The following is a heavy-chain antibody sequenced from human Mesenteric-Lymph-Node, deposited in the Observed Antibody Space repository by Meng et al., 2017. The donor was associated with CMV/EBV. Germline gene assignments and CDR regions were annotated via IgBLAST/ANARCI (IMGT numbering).Heavy chain of an antibody. V-gene: IGHV1-2*06. CDR2: INPNSGGT. CDR1: GYRFTGYY. J-gene: IGHJ4*02. Sequence: NACGYRFTGYYIHWVRQAPGQGLEWMGRINPNSGGTNYAQKFQGRVTMTRDTSISTAYMELTRLRSDDTAVYFCARISGYSGYEFDYWGQGTLVTVSS. CDR3: ARISGYSGYEFDY. D-gene: IGHD5-12*01.